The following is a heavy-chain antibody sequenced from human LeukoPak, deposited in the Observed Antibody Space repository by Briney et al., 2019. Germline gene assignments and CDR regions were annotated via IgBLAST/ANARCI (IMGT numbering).Heavy chain of an antibody. CDR3: AGDIAAVNIPGSRLDP. CDR1: GGSITGDF. J-gene: IGHJ5*02. D-gene: IGHD6-13*01. Sequence: PSETLSLTCTVSGGSITGDFWSWIRQSPGKGLEWIGHISYSGITNYNPSLKSRVTISVDTSKNQFSLRLRSVTAADTAVYFCAGDIAAVNIPGSRLDPWGQGTLVTVSS. CDR2: ISYSGIT. V-gene: IGHV4-59*08.